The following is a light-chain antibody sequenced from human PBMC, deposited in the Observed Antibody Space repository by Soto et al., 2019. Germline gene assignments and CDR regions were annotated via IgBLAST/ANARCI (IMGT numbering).Light chain of an antibody. V-gene: IGKV1-39*01. CDR2: AAS. J-gene: IGKJ1*01. CDR1: QSISSY. Sequence: DIQTTQSPSSLSASVVDRVTITCRASQSISSYLNWYQQKPGKAPNLLIYAASSLQSGVPSRFSGSGSGTDFTLTISSLQREDFATYYCQQSYYNPPFGQGTKVDI. CDR3: QQSYYNPP.